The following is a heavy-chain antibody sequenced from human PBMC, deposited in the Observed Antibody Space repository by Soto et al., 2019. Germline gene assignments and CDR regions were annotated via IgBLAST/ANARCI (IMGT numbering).Heavy chain of an antibody. CDR1: GYTFTGNY. J-gene: IGHJ4*02. D-gene: IGHD3-22*01. Sequence: ASVKVSCKASGYTFTGNYMHWVRQAPGQGLEWMGWINPRNGATKYAQNFQGRVTLTWDTSITTAYMDLSRLRSDDTAVLYCVPHHHDSSGYFDSWGQGTLVTVSS. CDR3: VPHHHDSSGYFDS. V-gene: IGHV1-2*02. CDR2: INPRNGAT.